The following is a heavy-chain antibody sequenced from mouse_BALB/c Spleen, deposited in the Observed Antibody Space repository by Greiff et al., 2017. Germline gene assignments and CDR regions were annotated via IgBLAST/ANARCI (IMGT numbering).Heavy chain of an antibody. CDR1: GYTFTSYW. V-gene: IGHV1S22*01. Sequence: LQQPGSELVRPGASVKLSCKASGYTFTSYWMHWVKQRPGQGLEWIGNIYPGSGSTNYDEKFKSKATLTVDTSSSTAYMQLSSLTSEDSAVYYCTRENSGDAMDYWGQGTSVTVSS. CDR2: IYPGSGST. D-gene: IGHD3-2*02. J-gene: IGHJ4*01. CDR3: TRENSGDAMDY.